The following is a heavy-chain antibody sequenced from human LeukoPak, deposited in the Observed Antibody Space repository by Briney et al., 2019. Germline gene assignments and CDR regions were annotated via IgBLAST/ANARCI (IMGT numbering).Heavy chain of an antibody. CDR3: AKDHYDILTGYYESFDY. J-gene: IGHJ4*02. D-gene: IGHD3-9*01. Sequence: GGSLRLSCAASGFTFSSYGMHWVRQAPGKGLEWVAFIRYDGSNKYYADSVKGRFTISRDNSKNTLYLQMNSLRAEDTAVYYCAKDHYDILTGYYESFDYWGQGTLVTVSS. CDR1: GFTFSSYG. CDR2: IRYDGSNK. V-gene: IGHV3-30*02.